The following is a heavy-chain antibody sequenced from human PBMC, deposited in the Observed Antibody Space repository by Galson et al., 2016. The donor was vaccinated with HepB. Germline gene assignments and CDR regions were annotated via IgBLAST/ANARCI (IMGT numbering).Heavy chain of an antibody. D-gene: IGHD3-9*01. J-gene: IGHJ4*02. V-gene: IGHV3-23*01. Sequence: SLRLSCAISGFTFNDYAMSWVRQAPGKGLEWVSGISSGGRMIYYANSVRGRFTISRDNSKDTLFLQMNSLRDEDTAVYFCTRGGGSRYIDCLSIWGQGILITVSS. CDR1: GFTFNDYA. CDR2: ISSGGRMI. CDR3: TRGGGSRYIDCLSI.